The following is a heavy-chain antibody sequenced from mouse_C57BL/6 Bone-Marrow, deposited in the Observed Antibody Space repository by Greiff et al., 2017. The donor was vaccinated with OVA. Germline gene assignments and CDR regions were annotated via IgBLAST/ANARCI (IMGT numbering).Heavy chain of an antibody. V-gene: IGHV2-4*01. CDR3: AKGDYGSSSYWYFDD. Sequence: QVQLKESGPGLVQPSQSLSITCTVSGFSLTSYGVHWVRQPPGQGLEWLGVIWSGGSTDYNAAFISRLSISKDNSKSQVFFKMNSLQADDTAIYYCAKGDYGSSSYWYFDDWGTGTTVTVSS. CDR2: IWSGGST. J-gene: IGHJ1*03. D-gene: IGHD1-1*01. CDR1: GFSLTSYG.